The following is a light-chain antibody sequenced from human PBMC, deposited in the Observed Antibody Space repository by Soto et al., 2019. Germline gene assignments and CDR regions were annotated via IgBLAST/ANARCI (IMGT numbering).Light chain of an antibody. CDR3: MQALQTPYT. J-gene: IGKJ2*01. Sequence: EIVMTQSPPSLTVTPGEPASISCRSSQRLLHSNGNTFLDWYVQKPGQSPQLLIYWGSNRASGVPDRVSGSEAGTDFTLKNSRVEAEDVGVYYCMQALQTPYTFGQGTKLEIK. CDR1: QRLLHSNGNTF. V-gene: IGKV2-28*01. CDR2: WGS.